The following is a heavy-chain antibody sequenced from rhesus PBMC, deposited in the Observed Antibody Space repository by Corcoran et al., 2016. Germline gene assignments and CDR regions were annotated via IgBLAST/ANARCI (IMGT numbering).Heavy chain of an antibody. CDR1: GGSISSSY. J-gene: IGHJ6*01. D-gene: IGHD1-26*01. V-gene: IGHV4-169*02. CDR3: AREDNFYGLDS. Sequence: QLQLQESGPGLVKPSETLSVTCAVSGGSISSSYWSWFRQPPGKGLGGIGYIYGSGSSTNYNPSLKSRVTLSVDTSKNQLSLKLSSVTAADTAVYYCAREDNFYGLDSWGQGVVVTVSS. CDR2: IYGSGSST.